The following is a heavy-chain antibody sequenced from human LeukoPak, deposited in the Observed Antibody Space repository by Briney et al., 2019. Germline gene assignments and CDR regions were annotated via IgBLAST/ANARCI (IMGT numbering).Heavy chain of an antibody. CDR3: AKDRWRWLQVGYFDY. V-gene: IGHV3-33*06. Sequence: GSLRLSCAASGFTFSSYGMHWVRQAPGKGLEWVAVIWYDGSNKYYADSVKGRFTISRDNSKNTLYLQMNSLRAEDTAVYYCAKDRWRWLQVGYFDYWGQGTLVTVSS. D-gene: IGHD5-24*01. CDR1: GFTFSSYG. CDR2: IWYDGSNK. J-gene: IGHJ4*02.